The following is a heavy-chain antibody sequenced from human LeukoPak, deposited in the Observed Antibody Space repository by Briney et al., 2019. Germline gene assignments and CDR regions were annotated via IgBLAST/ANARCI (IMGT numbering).Heavy chain of an antibody. Sequence: VQPRGSLRLSCAASGFSFSSYAMTWIRQAPGKGLEWISYISSSTYTNYADSVKGRFTISRDNAKNSMYLQMNSLRAEDTAVYYCARISGSYVFDYWGQGTLVTVSS. CDR1: GFSFSSYA. CDR2: ISSSTYT. V-gene: IGHV3-48*04. J-gene: IGHJ4*02. D-gene: IGHD1-26*01. CDR3: ARISGSYVFDY.